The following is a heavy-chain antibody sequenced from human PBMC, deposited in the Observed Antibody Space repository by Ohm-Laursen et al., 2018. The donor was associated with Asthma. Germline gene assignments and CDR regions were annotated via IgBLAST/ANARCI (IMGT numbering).Heavy chain of an antibody. J-gene: IGHJ4*02. Sequence: SETLSLTCTVSGGSISSGGYYWRWIRQHPGKGLEWIGYIYYSGNTFYNPSLKSRVAISVDRSKNQFFLKLNSVTAADTAFYYCARRPGHHEDYWGQGTLVTVSS. CDR1: GGSISSGGYY. CDR3: ARRPGHHEDY. V-gene: IGHV4-31*03. CDR2: IYYSGNT.